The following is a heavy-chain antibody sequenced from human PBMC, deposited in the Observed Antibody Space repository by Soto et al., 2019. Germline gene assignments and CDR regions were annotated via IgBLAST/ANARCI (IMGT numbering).Heavy chain of an antibody. CDR2: INAGNGNT. J-gene: IGHJ3*02. CDR3: ARSFTYYYDTSGYGGAFDI. V-gene: IGHV1-3*01. D-gene: IGHD3-22*01. CDR1: GYPFTSYA. Sequence: ASVKVACKASGYPFTSYAMHWVRQAPGQRLEWMGWINAGNGNTKYSQKFQGRVAITRDTSASTAYMELSRLRSEDTAVYHCARSFTYYYDTSGYGGAFDIWGQGTMVTVSS.